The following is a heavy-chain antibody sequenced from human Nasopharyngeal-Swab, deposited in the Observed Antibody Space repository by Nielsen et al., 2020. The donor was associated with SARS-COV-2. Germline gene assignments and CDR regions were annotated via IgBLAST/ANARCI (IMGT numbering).Heavy chain of an antibody. CDR2: ISWDGGST. J-gene: IGHJ6*03. Sequence: GGSLRLSCAASGFTFDDYAMHWVRQAPGKGLEWVSLISWDGGSTFYADSVKGRFTISRDNAKNSLYLQMNSLRAEDTAVYYCARGDIVVVPAAILYYYYMDVWGKGTMVTVSS. CDR1: GFTFDDYA. V-gene: IGHV3-43D*04. CDR3: ARGDIVVVPAAILYYYYMDV. D-gene: IGHD2-2*02.